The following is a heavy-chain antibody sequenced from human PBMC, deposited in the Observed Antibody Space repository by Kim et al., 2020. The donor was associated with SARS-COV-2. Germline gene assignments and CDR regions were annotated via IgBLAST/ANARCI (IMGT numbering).Heavy chain of an antibody. CDR1: GFTFSSRA. J-gene: IGHJ5*01. CDR2: ISGGGGTI. Sequence: GGSLRLSCAASGFTFSSRAMSWVRQAPGKGLEWVSTISGGGGTIYYTDSVKGRFTISRDNSKNTLYLQMNSLRAEDTAVYYCTRGGYGLGSPRGFDCWGQGTLVTVAS. D-gene: IGHD3-10*01. V-gene: IGHV3-23*01. CDR3: TRGGYGLGSPRGFDC.